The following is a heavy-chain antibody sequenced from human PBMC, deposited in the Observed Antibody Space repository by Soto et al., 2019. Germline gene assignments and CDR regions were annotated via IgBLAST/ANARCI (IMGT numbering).Heavy chain of an antibody. CDR2: IWHDGTFT. CDR3: ARDRHLGGGPDDI. V-gene: IGHV3-33*01. CDR1: GFTFSSFG. J-gene: IGHJ3*02. Sequence: QVQLVESGGGVVQSGRSPRLSCAASGFTFSSFGMHWVRQAPGKGLEWVALIWHDGTFTHYADSVKGRFTISRDNPRNRRKRQRNSRGADDTAGYYGARDRHLGGGPDDIWGQGTMVTVSS. D-gene: IGHD3-16*01.